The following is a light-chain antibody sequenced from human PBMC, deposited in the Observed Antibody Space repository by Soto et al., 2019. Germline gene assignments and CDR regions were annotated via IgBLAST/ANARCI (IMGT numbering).Light chain of an antibody. CDR1: QVVVTAY. V-gene: IGKV3-20*01. CDR2: GAS. J-gene: IGKJ3*01. Sequence: EIVLTQSPGTLSVSPGERATLSCRASQVVVTAYIHWYQHKPGQAPRLLISGASTRASGIPDRFSGSGVGTDFTLTINRLEPEDCAVYYYLLFRGSPTFGPGSRVHIK. CDR3: LLFRGSPT.